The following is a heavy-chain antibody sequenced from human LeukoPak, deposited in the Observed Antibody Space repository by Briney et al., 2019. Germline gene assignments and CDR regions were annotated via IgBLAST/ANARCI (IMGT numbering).Heavy chain of an antibody. V-gene: IGHV4-39*07. CDR2: IYYSGST. CDR3: ARDGGGKSRLQWLGPNYYYYMDV. D-gene: IGHD6-19*01. CDR1: GGAISSTSYY. J-gene: IGHJ6*03. Sequence: SETLSLTCTVSGGAISSTSYYWGWIRQPPGKGLEWIGSIYYSGSTNYNPSLKSRVTISVDTSKNQFSLKLSSVTAADTAVYYCARDGGGKSRLQWLGPNYYYYMDVWGKGATVTVSS.